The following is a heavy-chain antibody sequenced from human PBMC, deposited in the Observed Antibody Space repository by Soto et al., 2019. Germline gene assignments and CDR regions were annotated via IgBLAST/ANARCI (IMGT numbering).Heavy chain of an antibody. CDR3: ARDRVYCSSTSCYVEAFDI. D-gene: IGHD2-2*01. Sequence: QVQLQQSGPGLVKPSQTLSLTCAISGDSVSSNSAAWNWIRQSPSRGLEWLGRTYYRSKWYNDYPVSVKSRITINQGTSKNQFSLQLNSVTPEDTAVYYCARDRVYCSSTSCYVEAFDIWGQGTMVTVSS. V-gene: IGHV6-1*01. CDR2: TYYRSKWYN. J-gene: IGHJ3*02. CDR1: GDSVSSNSAA.